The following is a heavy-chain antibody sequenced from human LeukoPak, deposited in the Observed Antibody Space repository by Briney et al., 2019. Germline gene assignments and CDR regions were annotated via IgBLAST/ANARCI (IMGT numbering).Heavy chain of an antibody. CDR1: GFTVGSDY. V-gene: IGHV3-66*01. CDR2: IYTGGST. J-gene: IGHJ5*02. CDR3: ARWRNYYDSSGFYSNWFDP. Sequence: GGSLRLSCAASGFTVGSDYMSWVRQAPGKGLEWVSLIYTGGSTYYADSVKGRFTISRDNSKNTLYLQMNSLRAEDTAVYYCARWRNYYDSSGFYSNWFDPWGRGTLVTVSS. D-gene: IGHD3-22*01.